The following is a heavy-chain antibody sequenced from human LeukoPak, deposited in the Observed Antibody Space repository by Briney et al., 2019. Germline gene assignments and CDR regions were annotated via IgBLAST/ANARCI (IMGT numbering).Heavy chain of an antibody. CDR3: ARDVKGRGRAVATPGDLNPNDVFDI. J-gene: IGHJ3*02. Sequence: PSETLSLTCTVSGGSISSYYWSWIRQPPGKGLEWIGYIYYSGITTYNPSLSSRVIISVDTSKNQFSLKLSSVTAADTAVYYCARDVKGRGRAVATPGDLNPNDVFDIWGQGTMVTVSS. D-gene: IGHD6-19*01. CDR2: IYYSGIT. CDR1: GGSISSYY. V-gene: IGHV4-59*01.